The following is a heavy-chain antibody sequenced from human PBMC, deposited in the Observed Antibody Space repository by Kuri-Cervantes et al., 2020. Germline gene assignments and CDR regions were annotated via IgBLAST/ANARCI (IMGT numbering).Heavy chain of an antibody. J-gene: IGHJ4*02. D-gene: IGHD2-21*02. V-gene: IGHV1-18*01. CDR2: ISAYNGNT. Sequence: ASVKVSCKASGGTFSSYAISWVRQAPGQGLGWMGWISAYNGNTNYAQKLQGRVTMTTDTSTSTAYMELRSLRSDDTAVCYCARETTCGGDCYLFDYWGQGSLVTVSS. CDR3: ARETTCGGDCYLFDY. CDR1: GGTFSSYA.